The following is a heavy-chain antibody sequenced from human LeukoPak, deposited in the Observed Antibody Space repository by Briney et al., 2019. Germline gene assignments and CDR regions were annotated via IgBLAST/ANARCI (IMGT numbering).Heavy chain of an antibody. Sequence: GESLKISCKGSGYSFTSYWIGWVRQMPGKGLEWMGIIYPGDSDARYSPSFQGQVTISADKSISTAYLQWSSLKASDTAMYYCARQLGVRGGIIGSPFDYWGQGTLVTVSS. CDR1: GYSFTSYW. J-gene: IGHJ4*02. D-gene: IGHD3-10*01. V-gene: IGHV5-51*01. CDR3: ARQLGVRGGIIGSPFDY. CDR2: IYPGDSDA.